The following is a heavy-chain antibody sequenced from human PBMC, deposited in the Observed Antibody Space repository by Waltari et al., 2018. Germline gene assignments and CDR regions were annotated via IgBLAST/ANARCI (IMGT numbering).Heavy chain of an antibody. Sequence: EVQLVESGGGLVQPGGSLRLSCAASGFTFSSYWMHWVRQAPGKGLVWFSRINSDGSSTSYAYSVKGRFTISRDNAKNTLYLQMNSLRAEDTALYYCASSSSWYYYYYMDVWGKGTTVTVSS. D-gene: IGHD6-13*01. CDR1: GFTFSSYW. CDR2: INSDGSST. J-gene: IGHJ6*03. V-gene: IGHV3-74*01. CDR3: ASSSSWYYYYYMDV.